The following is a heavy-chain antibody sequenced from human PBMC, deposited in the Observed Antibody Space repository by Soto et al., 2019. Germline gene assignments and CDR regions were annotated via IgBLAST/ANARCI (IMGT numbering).Heavy chain of an antibody. V-gene: IGHV3-43*01. Sequence: GGSLRLSCEASGFKFDDYMMHWVRQAPGKGLEWISLISWDGGSIDYADSIKGRFTVSRDNSKTSLYLHMHSLTSDDSALYFCAKEGNGGSSLDSWGQGTLVTSPQ. CDR3: AKEGNGGSSLDS. CDR1: GFKFDDYM. CDR2: ISWDGGSI. D-gene: IGHD2-15*01. J-gene: IGHJ5*01.